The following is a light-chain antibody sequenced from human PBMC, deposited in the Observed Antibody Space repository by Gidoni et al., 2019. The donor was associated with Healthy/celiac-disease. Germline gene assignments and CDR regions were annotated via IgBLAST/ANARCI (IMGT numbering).Light chain of an antibody. V-gene: IGKV3-15*01. Sequence: CRASQSVSSNLAWYQQKPGQAPRLLIYGASTRATGIPARFSGSGSGTEFTLTISSLQSEDFAVYYCQQYNNWPPYTFGQXTKLEIK. CDR3: QQYNNWPPYT. CDR1: QSVSSN. J-gene: IGKJ2*01. CDR2: GAS.